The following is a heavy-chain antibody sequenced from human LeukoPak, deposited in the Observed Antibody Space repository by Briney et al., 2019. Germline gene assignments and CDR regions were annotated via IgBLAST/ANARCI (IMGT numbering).Heavy chain of an antibody. CDR1: GFMFSSYA. CDR3: AKPRSDYYYSAFDY. CDR2: LSRSGSST. D-gene: IGHD3-22*01. Sequence: PGGSLRLSCAASGFMFSSYAMSWVRQAPGKGLEWVSGLSRSGSSTYYADSVKGRFTISRDNSKNTLYLQMDSLRAEDTAVYYCAKPRSDYYYSAFDYWGQGALVTVSS. V-gene: IGHV3-23*01. J-gene: IGHJ4*02.